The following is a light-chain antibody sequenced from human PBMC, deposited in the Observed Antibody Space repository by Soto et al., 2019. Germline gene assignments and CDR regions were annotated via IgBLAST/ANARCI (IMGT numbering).Light chain of an antibody. Sequence: QSVLTQPASVSGSPGQSITISCTGTSSDIGAYNYVSWYQQHPGKAPKLLIYDVNYRPSGVSNRLSGSKSGNTASLTISGLQAEDEADYYCSSYAISSAYVFGTGTKVNV. CDR3: SSYAISSAYV. CDR2: DVN. J-gene: IGLJ1*01. CDR1: SSDIGAYNY. V-gene: IGLV2-14*01.